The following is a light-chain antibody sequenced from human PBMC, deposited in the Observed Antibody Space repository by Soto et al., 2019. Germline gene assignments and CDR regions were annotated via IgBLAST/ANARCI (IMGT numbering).Light chain of an antibody. Sequence: QSVLTQPASVSGSPGQSITISCTGTSSDVGSCNLVSWYQQHPGTAPKLMIYEGSKRPSGISNRFSGSKSGNAASLTISGLQAEDEADYYCCSYVDSTTSYVFGTGTKVTVL. CDR1: SSDVGSCNL. V-gene: IGLV2-23*01. CDR3: CSYVDSTTSYV. J-gene: IGLJ1*01. CDR2: EGS.